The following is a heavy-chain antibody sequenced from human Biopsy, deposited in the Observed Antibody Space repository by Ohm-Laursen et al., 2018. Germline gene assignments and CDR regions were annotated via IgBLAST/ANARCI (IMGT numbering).Heavy chain of an antibody. V-gene: IGHV1-46*01. J-gene: IGHJ4*02. CDR1: SYTFTDYN. CDR3: ALASFDY. CDR2: INPGGNST. Sequence: ASVKVSCKASSYTFTDYNIHWMRQAPGQGLEWMGIINPGGNSTAYTQNFQGRVTMTWDTSTTTVYMELSSLRSEDTAVYYCALASFDYWGQGSLVTVSS.